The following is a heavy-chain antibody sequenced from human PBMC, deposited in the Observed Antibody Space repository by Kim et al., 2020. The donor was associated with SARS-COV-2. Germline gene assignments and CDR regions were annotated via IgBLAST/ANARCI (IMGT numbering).Heavy chain of an antibody. CDR2: ISSSGSTI. Sequence: GGSLRLSCAASGFTFSSYEMNWVRQAPGKGLEWVSYISSSGSTIYYADSVKGRFTISRDNAKNSLYLQMNSLRAEDTAVYYCARDLAVAATEVFDYWGQGTLVTVSS. J-gene: IGHJ4*02. CDR3: ARDLAVAATEVFDY. D-gene: IGHD2-15*01. V-gene: IGHV3-48*03. CDR1: GFTFSSYE.